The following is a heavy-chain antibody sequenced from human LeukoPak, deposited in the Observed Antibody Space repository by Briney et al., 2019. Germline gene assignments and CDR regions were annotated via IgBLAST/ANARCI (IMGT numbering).Heavy chain of an antibody. CDR1: GYSFSNYW. D-gene: IGHD2-21*02. CDR2: IYPGDSNT. CDR3: ARQPLVRDCGGDCEFDY. Sequence: GESLKISCKGSGYSFSNYWIGWVRQMPGKGLEWMGTIYPGDSNTRYSPSFQGQVTISADKSISTAYLQWTSLKASGTAIYYCARQPLVRDCGGDCEFDYWGQGTRVSVSS. V-gene: IGHV5-51*01. J-gene: IGHJ4*02.